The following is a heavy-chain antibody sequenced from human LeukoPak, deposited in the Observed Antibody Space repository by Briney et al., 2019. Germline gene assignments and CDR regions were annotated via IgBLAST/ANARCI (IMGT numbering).Heavy chain of an antibody. J-gene: IGHJ4*02. CDR2: IFPADSST. Sequence: GEPLKISCKASGYSFTTYWIGWVRQMPGKGLEWMGIIFPADSSTRYSPSFQGQLSVSADKSMTTAYLQWSSLKASDTAMYYCARPASGDNVGYWGQGTPVTVSS. V-gene: IGHV5-51*01. CDR3: ARPASGDNVGY. CDR1: GYSFTTYW. D-gene: IGHD4-17*01.